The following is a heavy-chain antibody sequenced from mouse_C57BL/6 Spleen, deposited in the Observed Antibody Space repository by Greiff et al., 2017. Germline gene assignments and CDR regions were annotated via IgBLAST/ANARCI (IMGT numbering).Heavy chain of an antibody. D-gene: IGHD1-1*01. CDR3: THYYGSSYSFGY. J-gene: IGHJ2*01. Sequence: VQVVESGAELVRPGASVTLSCKASGYTFTDYEMHWVKQTPVHGLEWIGAIDPETGGTAYNQKFKGKAILTADKSSSTAYMELRSLTSEDSAVYYCTHYYGSSYSFGYWGQGTTLTVSS. CDR2: IDPETGGT. CDR1: GYTFTDYE. V-gene: IGHV1-15*01.